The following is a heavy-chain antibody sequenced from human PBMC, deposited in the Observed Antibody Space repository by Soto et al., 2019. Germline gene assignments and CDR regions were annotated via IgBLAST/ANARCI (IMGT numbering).Heavy chain of an antibody. CDR2: ISDGGDLT. V-gene: IGHV3-23*01. Sequence: GSLRLSCAASGFAFSGHPMSWVRQAPEQGLEGVSGISDGGDLTYNADSVKGRVTISRDNSKDTLYLPMNSLRAEGPAVYFCSRGVIGSRRVFDIWGQGTMVTVSS. CDR3: SRGVIGSRRVFDI. CDR1: GFAFSGHP. J-gene: IGHJ3*02. D-gene: IGHD2-2*01.